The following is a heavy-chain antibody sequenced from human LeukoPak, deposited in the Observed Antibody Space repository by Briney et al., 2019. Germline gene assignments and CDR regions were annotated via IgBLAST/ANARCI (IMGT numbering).Heavy chain of an antibody. J-gene: IGHJ3*02. CDR1: GGSISSCSYS. CDR2: IYTSGST. Sequence: SETLSLTCTVSGGSISSCSYSWSWIRQPDGQGQEWIGRIYTSGSTNYNPSLKSRVTISVDTSKNQFSLKLSSVTAADTAVYYCARDDSSGYYPDAFDIWGQGTMVTVSS. V-gene: IGHV4-61*02. CDR3: ARDDSSGYYPDAFDI. D-gene: IGHD3-22*01.